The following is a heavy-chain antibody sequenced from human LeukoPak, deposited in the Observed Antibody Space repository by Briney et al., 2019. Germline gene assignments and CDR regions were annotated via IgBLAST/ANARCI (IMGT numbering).Heavy chain of an antibody. J-gene: IGHJ4*02. CDR1: GYTFTSYD. D-gene: IGHD2-8*01. CDR2: MNPNGGNT. CDR3: ARGLIYGPVGDY. V-gene: IGHV1-8*01. Sequence: ASVKVSCKASGYTFTSYDINWVRQATGQGLEWMGWMNPNGGNTGYAQKFQGRVTMTRNTSISTAYMELSSLRSEDTAVYYCARGLIYGPVGDYWGQGTLVTVSS.